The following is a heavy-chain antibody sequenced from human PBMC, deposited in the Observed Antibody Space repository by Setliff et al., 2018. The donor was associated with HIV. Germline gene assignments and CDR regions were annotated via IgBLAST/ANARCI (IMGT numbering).Heavy chain of an antibody. CDR3: ARGEVYYYYMDV. V-gene: IGHV4-4*08. D-gene: IGHD1-26*01. CDR1: DGSFSGYS. Sequence: PSETLSLTCGVDDGSFSGYSWSWIRQSPGKGLEWIGYIYTSGSTNYNPSLKSRVTISVDTSKNQFSLKLSSVTAADTAVYYCARGEVYYYYMDVWGKGTTVTSP. J-gene: IGHJ6*03. CDR2: IYTSGST.